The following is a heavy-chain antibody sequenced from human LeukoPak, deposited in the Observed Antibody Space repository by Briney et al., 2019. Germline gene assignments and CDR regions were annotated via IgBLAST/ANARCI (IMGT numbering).Heavy chain of an antibody. CDR3: ARGGTVTTRAFDY. J-gene: IGHJ4*02. Sequence: SETLSLTCTVSGGSISSSSYYWGWIRQPPGKGLEWIGSIYYSGSTYYNPSLKSRVTISVDRSKNQFSLKLSSVTAADTAVYYCARGGTVTTRAFDYWGQGTLVTVSS. CDR1: GGSISSSSYY. V-gene: IGHV4-39*07. CDR2: IYYSGST. D-gene: IGHD4-17*01.